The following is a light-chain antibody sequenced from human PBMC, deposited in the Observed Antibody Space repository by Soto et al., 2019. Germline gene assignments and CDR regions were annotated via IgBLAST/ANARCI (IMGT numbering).Light chain of an antibody. Sequence: DIQMTQSPSPLSASVGDRVTIPCRASQSISSWLAWYQQKPGKAPKLLIYKASSLESGVPSRFSGSGSGTEFTLTISSLQPDDFATYYCQQFNSALGITFGQGTRLEIK. V-gene: IGKV1-5*03. CDR3: QQFNSALGIT. CDR1: QSISSW. J-gene: IGKJ5*01. CDR2: KAS.